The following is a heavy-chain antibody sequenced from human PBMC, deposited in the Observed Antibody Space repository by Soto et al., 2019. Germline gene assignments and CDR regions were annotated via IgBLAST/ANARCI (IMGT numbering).Heavy chain of an antibody. CDR2: IIPIFGTA. J-gene: IGHJ4*02. Sequence: QVQLVQSGAEVKKPGSSVKVSCKASGGTFSSYAISWVRQAPGQGLEWMGGIIPIFGTANYAQKFQGRVTSTADESTSTAYMERSSLRSEDTAVYYCATDGDCTNGVCPAYYFDYWGQGTLVTVSS. CDR1: GGTFSSYA. V-gene: IGHV1-69*12. CDR3: ATDGDCTNGVCPAYYFDY. D-gene: IGHD2-8*01.